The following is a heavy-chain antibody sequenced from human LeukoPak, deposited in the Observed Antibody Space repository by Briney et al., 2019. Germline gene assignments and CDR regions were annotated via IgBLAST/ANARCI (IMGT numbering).Heavy chain of an antibody. CDR3: DRGGYSYGYFDY. V-gene: IGHV4-30-4*08. CDR2: IYYSGST. D-gene: IGHD5-18*01. CDR1: GGSISSGDYY. J-gene: IGHJ4*02. Sequence: SETLSLTCTVSGGSISSGDYYWSWIRQPPGKGLEWIGYIYYSGSTYYNPSLKSRVTISVDTSKNQSSLKLSSVTAADTAVYYCDRGGYSYGYFDYWDQGTLVTVSS.